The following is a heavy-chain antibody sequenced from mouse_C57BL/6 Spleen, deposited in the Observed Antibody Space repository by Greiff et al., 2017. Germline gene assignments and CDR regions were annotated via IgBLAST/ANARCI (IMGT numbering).Heavy chain of an antibody. J-gene: IGHJ4*01. Sequence: VQLQQSGAELAKPGASVKLSCKASGYTFTSYWMHWVKQRPGQGLEWIGYINPSSGYTKYNQKFKDKATLTADKSSSTAYMQLSSLTYEDSAVYYCAEGYGNYNYAMDYWGQGTSVTVSS. D-gene: IGHD2-10*02. CDR2: INPSSGYT. CDR3: AEGYGNYNYAMDY. V-gene: IGHV1-7*01. CDR1: GYTFTSYW.